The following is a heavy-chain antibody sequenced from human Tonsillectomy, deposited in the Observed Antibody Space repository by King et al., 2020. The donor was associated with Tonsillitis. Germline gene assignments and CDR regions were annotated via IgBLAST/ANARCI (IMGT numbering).Heavy chain of an antibody. CDR1: GFSFGDYA. Sequence: ESGGGLVPPGRSLRLSCTASGFSFGDYAMSWVRQAPGKGLEWVGCASRTGYGGATTFAASVNGRLNISRDDSKPIASLQMNSLKHEDTAVYFCSREYDDFSSGQTFDAFDFWGQGTVVTVSS. D-gene: IGHD3-3*01. J-gene: IGHJ3*01. CDR2: ASRTGYGGAT. V-gene: IGHV3-49*04. CDR3: SREYDDFSSGQTFDAFDF.